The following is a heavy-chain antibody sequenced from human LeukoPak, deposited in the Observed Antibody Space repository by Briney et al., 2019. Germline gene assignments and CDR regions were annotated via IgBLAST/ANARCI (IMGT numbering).Heavy chain of an antibody. J-gene: IGHJ4*02. CDR2: IYTSGST. V-gene: IGHV4-4*07. Sequence: SETLSLTCTVSGGSISSYYSSWIRQPAREGLEWIGRIYTSGSTNYNPSLKSRVTMSVDTSKNQFSLKLSSVTAADTAVYYCARDYGDYLLGYWGQGTLVTVSS. D-gene: IGHD4-17*01. CDR1: GGSISSYY. CDR3: ARDYGDYLLGY.